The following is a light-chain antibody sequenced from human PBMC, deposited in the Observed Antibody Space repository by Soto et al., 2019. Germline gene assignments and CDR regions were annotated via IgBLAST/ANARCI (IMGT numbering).Light chain of an antibody. V-gene: IGKV1-5*03. CDR2: KTS. CDR3: QHWNDYSWT. Sequence: DIHMTQSPSTLSASVGDRVTITCRASQSISIWLAWYQQKPGKAPNLLIYKTSSSETGVPSRVSGSGSGTEFTLTISSLQPDDFAAYYCQHWNDYSWTFGQGTKVEVK. J-gene: IGKJ1*01. CDR1: QSISIW.